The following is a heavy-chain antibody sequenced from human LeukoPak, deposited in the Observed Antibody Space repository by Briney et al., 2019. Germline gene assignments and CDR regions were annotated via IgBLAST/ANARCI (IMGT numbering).Heavy chain of an antibody. CDR3: AKVPRSGSSSYFDY. Sequence: HPGGSLRLSCAASGFTFSSYGMSWVRQAPGKGLEWVSAISGSGGSTYYADSVKGRFTISRDNSKNTLYLQMNSLRAEDTAVYYCAKVPRSGSSSYFDYWGQGTLVTVSS. V-gene: IGHV3-23*01. CDR1: GFTFSSYG. CDR2: ISGSGGST. D-gene: IGHD1-26*01. J-gene: IGHJ4*02.